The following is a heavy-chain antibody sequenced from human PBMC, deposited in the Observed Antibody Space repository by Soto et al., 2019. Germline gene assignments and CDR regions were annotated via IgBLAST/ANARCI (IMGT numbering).Heavy chain of an antibody. V-gene: IGHV4-30-4*01. CDR2: IYHSGST. J-gene: IGHJ4*02. Sequence: PSETLSLTCTVSGGSISSADYYWSWIRQPPGKGLEWIGYIYHSGSTYYNPSLKSRVTISVDTSRNQFSLKLSSVTAADTAVYYCARRDYSASGSYEGWGQGTLVTVSS. D-gene: IGHD3-10*01. CDR3: ARRDYSASGSYEG. CDR1: GGSISSADYY.